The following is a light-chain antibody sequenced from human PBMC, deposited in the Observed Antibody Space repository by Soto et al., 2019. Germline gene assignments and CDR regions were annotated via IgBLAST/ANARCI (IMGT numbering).Light chain of an antibody. Sequence: EIVLTQSPGTLSLFPGEGVTLSCRASQSVSSTSLAWYQQKPGQAPRLLIYGASSRATGIPDRFSGSGSGTDFTLTISRLETEDFAVYYFQKYGQQSGRSSWTFGQGTKVEIK. CDR1: QSVSSTS. CDR3: QKYGQQSGRSSWT. V-gene: IGKV3-20*01. J-gene: IGKJ1*01. CDR2: GAS.